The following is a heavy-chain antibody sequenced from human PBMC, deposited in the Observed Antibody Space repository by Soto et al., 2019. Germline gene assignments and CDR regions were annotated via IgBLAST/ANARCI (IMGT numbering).Heavy chain of an antibody. CDR3: ARVGPPSDV. Sequence: GGSLRLPCAASGLTFRSYWMHWVRQAPGKGLVWVSRINTDGSVAMYVDSVKGRFTISRDNAKNSLYLQMNSLRAEDTAVYYCARVGPPSDVWGQGTTVTVSS. J-gene: IGHJ6*02. CDR1: GLTFRSYW. CDR2: INTDGSVA. V-gene: IGHV3-74*03.